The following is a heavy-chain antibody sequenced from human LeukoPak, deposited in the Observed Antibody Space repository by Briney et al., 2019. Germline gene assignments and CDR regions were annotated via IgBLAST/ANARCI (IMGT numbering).Heavy chain of an antibody. CDR1: GGSISSGSYY. J-gene: IGHJ6*03. Sequence: SSQTLSLTCTVSGGSISSGSYYWSWIRQPAGKGLEWIGRIYTSGSTNYNPSLKSRVTISVDTSKNQFSLKLSSVTAADTAVYYCAREGCSSTSWYYYYYYMDVWGKGTTVTVSS. V-gene: IGHV4-61*02. CDR2: IYTSGST. CDR3: AREGCSSTSWYYYYYYMDV. D-gene: IGHD2-2*01.